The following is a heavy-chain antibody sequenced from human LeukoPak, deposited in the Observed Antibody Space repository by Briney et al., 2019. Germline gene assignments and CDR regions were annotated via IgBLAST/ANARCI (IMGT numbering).Heavy chain of an antibody. Sequence: SETLSLTCSVSGGSISSYYWSWIRQPAGKGLEWIGRIHTSGSTNYNPSLKSRVTMSGDTSKNQFSLKLSSVTAADTAVYYCARHLGIAVAGLDYWGQGTLVTVSS. CDR1: GGSISSYY. D-gene: IGHD6-19*01. CDR2: IHTSGST. V-gene: IGHV4-4*07. J-gene: IGHJ4*02. CDR3: ARHLGIAVAGLDY.